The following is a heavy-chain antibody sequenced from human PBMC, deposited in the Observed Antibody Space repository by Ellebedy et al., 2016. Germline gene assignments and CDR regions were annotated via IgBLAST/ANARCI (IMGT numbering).Heavy chain of an antibody. J-gene: IGHJ4*02. CDR1: GYTFTGYY. V-gene: IGHV1-2*02. CDR2: INPNSGGT. CDR3: ARNIAGRRSDY. Sequence: ASVKVSXXASGYTFTGYYMHWVRQAPGQGLEWMGWINPNSGGTNFSQKFQGRVTMTSDTSINTAYMELHRLSSDDTAVYYCARNIAGRRSDYWGQGTLVTVSS. D-gene: IGHD6-6*01.